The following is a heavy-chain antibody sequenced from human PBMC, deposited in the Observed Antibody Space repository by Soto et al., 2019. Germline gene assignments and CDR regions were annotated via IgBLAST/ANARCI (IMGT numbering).Heavy chain of an antibody. V-gene: IGHV4-61*01. CDR2: IHYTGSS. D-gene: IGHD1-26*01. Sequence: QVQLQESGPGLVRPSETLSLTCTVSGASVSGERSYWSWIRQSPGKELEWLGYIHYTGSSSYNPSLHSRVTMSVDTSKNQFSLKLNSVTAADTAVYYCARDLRDTTWHGGLDVSGHGTTVTVSS. CDR3: ARDLRDTTWHGGLDV. CDR1: GASVSGERSY. J-gene: IGHJ6*02.